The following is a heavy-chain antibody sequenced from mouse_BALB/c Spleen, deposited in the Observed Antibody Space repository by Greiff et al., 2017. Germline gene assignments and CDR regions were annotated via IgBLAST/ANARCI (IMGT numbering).Heavy chain of an antibody. CDR1: GFTFSSYA. CDR2: ISSGGSYT. CDR3: ARGGKVAWFAY. V-gene: IGHV5-9-4*01. Sequence: EVKLVESGGGLVKPGGSLKLSCAASGFTFSSYAMSWVRQSPGKRLEWVAEISSGGSYTYYPDTVTGRFTISRDNAKNTLYMELSSLRSEDTAMYYCARGGKVAWFAYWGQGTLVTVSA. J-gene: IGHJ3*01. D-gene: IGHD1-1*01.